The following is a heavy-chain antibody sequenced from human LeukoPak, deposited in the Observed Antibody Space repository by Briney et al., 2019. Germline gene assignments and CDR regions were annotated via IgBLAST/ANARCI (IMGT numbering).Heavy chain of an antibody. CDR1: GFTFSSYW. Sequence: GGSLRLSCAASGFTFSSYWMSWVRQAPGKGLEWVANIKQDGSEKYYVDSVKGPFTISRDNAKNSLYLQMNSLRAEDTAVYYCARSLFVLMVYAIGYWGQGTLVTVSS. D-gene: IGHD2-8*01. J-gene: IGHJ4*02. V-gene: IGHV3-7*01. CDR2: IKQDGSEK. CDR3: ARSLFVLMVYAIGY.